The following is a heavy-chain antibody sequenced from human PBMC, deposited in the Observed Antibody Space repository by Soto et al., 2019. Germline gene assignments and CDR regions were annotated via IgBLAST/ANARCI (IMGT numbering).Heavy chain of an antibody. CDR1: GYTFTGHY. V-gene: IGHV1-2*04. CDR2: INPNSGGT. D-gene: IGHD3-10*01. J-gene: IGHJ4*02. Sequence: ASVKVSCKASGYTFTGHYMHWVRQAPGQGLEWMGWINPNSGGTKYAQKFQGWVTMTRDTSISTAYMELNRLRSDDTAVYYCTRDYYGSGSYLNYWGQGTPVTVSS. CDR3: TRDYYGSGSYLNY.